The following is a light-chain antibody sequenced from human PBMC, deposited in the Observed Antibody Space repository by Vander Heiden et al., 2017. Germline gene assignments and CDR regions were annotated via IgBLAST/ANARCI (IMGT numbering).Light chain of an antibody. Sequence: ELVLTQSPGTLSLSPGERATLSCRATQSVSSSYLAWYQQKPGQAPRILIYGASSRANGIPDRVSGSGSGTEVIPTISSLEPEDFAVYYCQQYGSSGFTFGPGTKVDIK. CDR1: QSVSSSY. J-gene: IGKJ3*01. CDR2: GAS. V-gene: IGKV3-20*01. CDR3: QQYGSSGFT.